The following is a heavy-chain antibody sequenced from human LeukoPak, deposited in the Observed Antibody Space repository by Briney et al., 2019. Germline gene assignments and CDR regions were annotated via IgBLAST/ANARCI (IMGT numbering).Heavy chain of an antibody. CDR3: ARPYSNGWSDFDY. V-gene: IGHV3-7*04. J-gene: IGHJ4*02. CDR1: GFTFSSYW. CDR2: IKQDGSEE. D-gene: IGHD6-19*01. Sequence: PGGSLRHSCAASGFTFSSYWMSWVRQAPGKGLEWVANIKQDGSEEYYVDSVKGRFTISRDNAKNSLYLQMNSLRAEDTAVYYCARPYSNGWSDFDYWGQGTLVTVSS.